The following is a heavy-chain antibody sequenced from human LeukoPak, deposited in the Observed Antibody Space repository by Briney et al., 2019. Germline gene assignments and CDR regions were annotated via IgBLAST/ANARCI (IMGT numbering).Heavy chain of an antibody. V-gene: IGHV3-23*01. Sequence: GGSLRLSCAASGFTFSSSAMSWVRQVPGKGLEWVSGISASGGSTYYADSVRGRFTISRDNSKNTLYVQMNSLRDEDTAVYYCAKTLGYSGYFSPWGQGTLVTVSS. CDR1: GFTFSSSA. CDR2: ISASGGST. D-gene: IGHD3-22*01. CDR3: AKTLGYSGYFSP. J-gene: IGHJ5*02.